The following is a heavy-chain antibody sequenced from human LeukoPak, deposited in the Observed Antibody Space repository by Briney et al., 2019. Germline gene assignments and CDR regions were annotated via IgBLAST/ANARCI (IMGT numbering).Heavy chain of an antibody. CDR1: GSTINTYG. V-gene: IGHV3-30*02. D-gene: IGHD2-15*01. CDR3: AKDLSYSYDI. Sequence: GGSLRLSCIVSGSTINTYGLHWFRQAPGKGPEWLAFIGHDGNYKHYGDSVRGRFTISRDNSKNTVYLEMDSLRPDDTALYRCAKDLSYSYDIWGQGTKVTVSS. J-gene: IGHJ3*02. CDR2: IGHDGNYK.